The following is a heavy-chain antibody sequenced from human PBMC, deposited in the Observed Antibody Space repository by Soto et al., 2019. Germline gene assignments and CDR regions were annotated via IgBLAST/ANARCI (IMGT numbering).Heavy chain of an antibody. CDR3: AKETTSRVGATQWFDP. CDR1: GFTFSSYG. V-gene: IGHV3-30*18. Sequence: PGGSLRLSCAASGFTFSSYGMHWVRQAPGKGLEWVAVISYDGSNKYYADSVKGRFTISRDNSKNTLYLQMNSLRAEDTAVYYCAKETTSRVGATQWFDPWGQGTLVTVSS. CDR2: ISYDGSNK. D-gene: IGHD1-26*01. J-gene: IGHJ5*02.